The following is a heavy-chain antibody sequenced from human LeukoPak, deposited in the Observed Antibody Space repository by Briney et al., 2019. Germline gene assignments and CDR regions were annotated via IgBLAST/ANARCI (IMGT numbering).Heavy chain of an antibody. Sequence: ASVKVSCKVSGYTLTELSMHWVRQAPGKGLEWMGGFDPEDGETIYAQKFQGRVTMTEDTSTDTAYMELSSLRSEDTAVYYCATQTSGGLLWFGEPVFDIWGQGTMVTVSS. CDR1: GYTLTELS. CDR3: ATQTSGGLLWFGEPVFDI. J-gene: IGHJ3*02. D-gene: IGHD3-10*01. CDR2: FDPEDGET. V-gene: IGHV1-24*01.